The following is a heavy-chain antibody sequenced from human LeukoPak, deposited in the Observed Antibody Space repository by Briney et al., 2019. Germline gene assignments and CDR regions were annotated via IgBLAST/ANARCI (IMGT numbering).Heavy chain of an antibody. D-gene: IGHD1-26*01. V-gene: IGHV3-30-3*02. Sequence: GGSLRLSCAASGFTFSSYAMHWVRQAPGKGLEWVAVISYDGSNKYYANSVKGRFTISGDNSKNTLYLQMNSLRAEDTAVYYCAKGSTYTGSLVDCWGQGTLVTVSS. CDR3: AKGSTYTGSLVDC. J-gene: IGHJ4*02. CDR2: ISYDGSNK. CDR1: GFTFSSYA.